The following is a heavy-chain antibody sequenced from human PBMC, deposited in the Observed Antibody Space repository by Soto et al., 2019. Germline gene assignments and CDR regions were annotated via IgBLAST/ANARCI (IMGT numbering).Heavy chain of an antibody. D-gene: IGHD3-22*01. CDR3: ARDRIYDSSGYLDY. J-gene: IGHJ4*02. Sequence: PSETLSLTCTVSGGSISSYYWSWIRQPPGKGLEWIGYIYYSGSTNYNPSLKSRVTISVDTSKNQFSLKLSSVTAADTAVYYCARDRIYDSSGYLDYWGQGTLVTVSS. CDR1: GGSISSYY. CDR2: IYYSGST. V-gene: IGHV4-59*01.